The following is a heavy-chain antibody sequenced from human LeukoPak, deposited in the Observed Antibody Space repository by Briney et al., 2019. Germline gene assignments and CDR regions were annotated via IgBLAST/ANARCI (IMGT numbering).Heavy chain of an antibody. J-gene: IGHJ6*03. CDR3: AKVSGGSYYNYYYYYMDV. D-gene: IGHD1-26*01. CDR1: GFTFSSYA. V-gene: IGHV3-23*01. Sequence: HTGGSLRLSCAASGFTFSSYAMSWVRQAPGKGLEWVSAISGSGGSTYYADSVKGRFTISRDNSKNTLYLQMNSLRAEDTAVYYCAKVSGGSYYNYYYYYMDVWGKGTTVTVSS. CDR2: ISGSGGST.